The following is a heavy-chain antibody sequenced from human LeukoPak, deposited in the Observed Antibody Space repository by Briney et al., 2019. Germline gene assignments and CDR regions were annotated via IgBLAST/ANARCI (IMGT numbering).Heavy chain of an antibody. Sequence: GGSLRLSCTASGLTFGDYGMSWVRQAPGEGLEWVGFIRSKPYGGRTEYAASVKGRFTISRDDSESIAYLQMNSLKTEDTAVYYCTRGDYYDSSGYYLLFDYWGQGTLSPSPQ. CDR1: GLTFGDYG. CDR3: TRGDYYDSSGYYLLFDY. D-gene: IGHD3-22*01. V-gene: IGHV3-49*04. J-gene: IGHJ4*02. CDR2: IRSKPYGGRT.